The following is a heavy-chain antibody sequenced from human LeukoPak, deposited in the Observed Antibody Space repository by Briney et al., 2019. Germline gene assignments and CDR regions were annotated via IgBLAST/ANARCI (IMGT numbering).Heavy chain of an antibody. D-gene: IGHD1-26*01. CDR2: IYSGGNT. CDR3: ARGVGQDAFDI. Sequence: GGSLRLSCAASGFTIRSNYMSWVRQAPGKELEWVSVIYSGGNTYYADSVKGRFTFSKDNSKNTLYLQMTNLRVEDTAVYYCARGVGQDAFDIWGQGTMVTVSS. CDR1: GFTIRSNY. J-gene: IGHJ3*02. V-gene: IGHV3-53*01.